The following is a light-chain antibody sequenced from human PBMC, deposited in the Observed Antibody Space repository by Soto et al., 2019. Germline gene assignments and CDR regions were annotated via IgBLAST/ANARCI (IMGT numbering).Light chain of an antibody. J-gene: IGKJ1*01. CDR1: QSISGA. CDR3: QQYNNWTRT. CDR2: DAS. Sequence: EIVLTQSPATLSLSPGERAALACRASQSISGALAWYQHKPGQAPRLLMYDASTRDTGIPARFSGSGSGTEFTLTISSLQSEDFAVDYCQQYNNWTRTFGQGTKVDI. V-gene: IGKV3-15*01.